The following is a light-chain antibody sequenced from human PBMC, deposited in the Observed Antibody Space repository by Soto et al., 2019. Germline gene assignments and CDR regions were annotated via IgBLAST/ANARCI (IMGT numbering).Light chain of an antibody. Sequence: QSALTQPRSVSGSPGQSVTISCTGTSSDVGNYNYVSWYQQHPGKAPKLMIYDVNKRPSGVPDRFSGSKSCNTASLTISGLQAEDEADYYCCSYAGSFTVVFGGGTKVTVL. V-gene: IGLV2-11*01. CDR2: DVN. CDR1: SSDVGNYNY. CDR3: CSYAGSFTVV. J-gene: IGLJ2*01.